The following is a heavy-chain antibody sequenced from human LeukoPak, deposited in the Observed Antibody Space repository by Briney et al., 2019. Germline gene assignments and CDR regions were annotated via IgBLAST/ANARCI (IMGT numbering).Heavy chain of an antibody. Sequence: GGSLRLSCAASGFTFSSYNMNWVRQAPGKGLAWVSSISSSSSYIYYADSVKGRFTIFRDNAKNSLYLQMNSLRAEDTAVYYCARDYRGCFDYWGQGTLVTVSS. CDR2: ISSSSSYI. V-gene: IGHV3-21*01. CDR3: ARDYRGCFDY. CDR1: GFTFSSYN. J-gene: IGHJ4*01. D-gene: IGHD5-12*01.